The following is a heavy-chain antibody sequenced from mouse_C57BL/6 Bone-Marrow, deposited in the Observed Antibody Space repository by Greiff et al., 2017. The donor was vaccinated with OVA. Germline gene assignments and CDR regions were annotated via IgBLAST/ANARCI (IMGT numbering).Heavy chain of an antibody. CDR2: IHPNSGST. Sequence: QVQLQQPGAELVKPGASVKLSCKASGYTFTSYWMHWVKQRPGQGLEWIGMIHPNSGSTNYNEKFKSKATLTVDKSSSTAYMQLSSLTSEDAAVYYCARRRYYAMDYWGQGTSVTVSS. V-gene: IGHV1-64*01. J-gene: IGHJ4*01. CDR3: ARRRYYAMDY. CDR1: GYTFTSYW.